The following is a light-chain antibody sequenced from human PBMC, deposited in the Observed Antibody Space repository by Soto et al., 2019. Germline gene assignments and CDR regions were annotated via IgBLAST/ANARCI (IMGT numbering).Light chain of an antibody. V-gene: IGKV3-20*01. CDR3: QQYGAGYT. Sequence: EIVLTQSPGTLSLSPGERATLSCRASQSVSSSYLAWYQQKPGQAPRLLIYGASSRATGIPDRFSGSVSGTDFTLTISRLEPDDFAVYCCQQYGAGYTLGQGTKLEIK. J-gene: IGKJ2*01. CDR1: QSVSSSY. CDR2: GAS.